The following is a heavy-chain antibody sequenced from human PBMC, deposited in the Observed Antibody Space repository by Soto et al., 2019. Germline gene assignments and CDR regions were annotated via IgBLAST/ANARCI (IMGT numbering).Heavy chain of an antibody. J-gene: IGHJ6*02. CDR3: ASDLIAARRRVFYYYGMDV. Sequence: QVQLVQSGAEVKKPGSSVKVSCKASGGTFTTYAISWVRQAPGQGLEWMGGIIPIFGTANYAQKFQGRVTINEDESTSTAYMELSSLRSEDTAVYYCASDLIAARRRVFYYYGMDVWGQGPTVTVSS. V-gene: IGHV1-69*01. CDR1: GGTFTTYA. D-gene: IGHD6-6*01. CDR2: IIPIFGTA.